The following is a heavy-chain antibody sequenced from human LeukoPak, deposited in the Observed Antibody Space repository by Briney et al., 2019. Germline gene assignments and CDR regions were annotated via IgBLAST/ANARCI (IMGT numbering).Heavy chain of an antibody. CDR3: AKERRGHLWGSYRPHYFDY. D-gene: IGHD3-16*02. CDR1: GFTFSSYA. J-gene: IGHJ4*02. Sequence: SGGSLRLSCAASGFTFSSYAMSWVRQAPGKGLEWVSAISGSGGSTYYADSVKGRLTISRDYSMNTLYLQMNSLRAEDTAVYYCAKERRGHLWGSYRPHYFDYWGQGTLVTVSS. CDR2: ISGSGGST. V-gene: IGHV3-23*01.